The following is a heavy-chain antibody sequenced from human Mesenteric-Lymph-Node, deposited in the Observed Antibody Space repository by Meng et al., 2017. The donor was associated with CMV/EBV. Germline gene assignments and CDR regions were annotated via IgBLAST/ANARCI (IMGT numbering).Heavy chain of an antibody. CDR1: GGTFSSYA. J-gene: IGHJ4*02. D-gene: IGHD3-22*01. CDR3: ARGDDSSGYYSFGIDY. V-gene: IGHV1-69*05. Sequence: SGGTFSSYAINWVRQGPGQGLEWMGGIIPIFGTANYAQKFQGRVTITTDESTSTAYMELSSLRSEDTAVYYCARGDDSSGYYSFGIDYWGQGTLVTVSS. CDR2: IIPIFGTA.